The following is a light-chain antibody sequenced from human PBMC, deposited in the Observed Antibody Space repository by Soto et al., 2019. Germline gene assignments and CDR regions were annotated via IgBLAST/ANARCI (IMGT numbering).Light chain of an antibody. J-gene: IGKJ4*01. Sequence: EIVLTQSPGTLSLSPGERATLFCRASQSVATSQLAWYQQKPGQAPRLLIGASSRATGVPDRFIASGSGTDFTLTISRLEPEDFAVYYCQRYNNWPLTFGGGTKVESK. CDR2: GAS. CDR3: QRYNNWPLT. CDR1: QSVATSQ. V-gene: IGKV3-20*01.